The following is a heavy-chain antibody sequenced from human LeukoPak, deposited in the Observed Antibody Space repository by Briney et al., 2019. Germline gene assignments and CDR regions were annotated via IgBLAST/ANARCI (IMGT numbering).Heavy chain of an antibody. J-gene: IGHJ4*02. V-gene: IGHV4-34*01. Sequence: PSETLSLTCAVYGGSFSGYYWSWIRQPPGKGLEWIGEINHSGSTNYNPSLKSRVTISVDTSKNQFSLKLSSVTAADTAVYYCARETPGPYCSSTSCPYFDYWGQGTLVTVSS. CDR2: INHSGST. CDR3: ARETPGPYCSSTSCPYFDY. D-gene: IGHD2-2*01. CDR1: GGSFSGYY.